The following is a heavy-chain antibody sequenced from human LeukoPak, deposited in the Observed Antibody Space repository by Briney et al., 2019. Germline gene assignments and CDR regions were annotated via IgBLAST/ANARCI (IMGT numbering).Heavy chain of an antibody. J-gene: IGHJ4*02. V-gene: IGHV4-39*07. CDR2: INHSGST. CDR3: ARAMGSSQKD. Sequence: SSETLSLTCTVSGGSISSSSYYWGWIRQPPGKGLEWIGEINHSGSTNYNPSLKSRVTISVDTSKNQFSLKLSSVTAADTAVYYRARAMGSSQKDWGQGTLVTVSS. CDR1: GGSISSSSYY. D-gene: IGHD6-13*01.